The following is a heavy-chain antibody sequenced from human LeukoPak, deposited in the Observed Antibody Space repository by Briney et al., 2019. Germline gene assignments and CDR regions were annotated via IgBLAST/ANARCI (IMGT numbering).Heavy chain of an antibody. V-gene: IGHV3-23*01. CDR1: GFTFSSYA. CDR3: AKKLSGSYKAFDY. D-gene: IGHD1-26*01. J-gene: IGHJ4*02. CDR2: ISDSGGTI. Sequence: TGGSLRLSCAASGFTFSSYAMSWVRQAPGKGLEWVSGISDSGGTIYYADSVKGRFTISRDNSKNTLYLQMNSLRAEDTAVYYCAKKLSGSYKAFDYWGQGTPVTVSS.